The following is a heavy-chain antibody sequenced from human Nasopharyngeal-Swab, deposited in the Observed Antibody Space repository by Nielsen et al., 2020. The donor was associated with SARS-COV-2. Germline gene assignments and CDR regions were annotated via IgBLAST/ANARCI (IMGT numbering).Heavy chain of an antibody. CDR3: ARGDDFISVDY. CDR2: IKQDGSEK. J-gene: IGHJ4*02. Sequence: WIRQPPGKGLEWVANIKQDGSEKYYVDSVKGRFTISRDNAKNSLYLQMNSLRAEDTAVYYCARGDDFISVDYWGQGTLVTVSS. D-gene: IGHD3-3*01. V-gene: IGHV3-7*03.